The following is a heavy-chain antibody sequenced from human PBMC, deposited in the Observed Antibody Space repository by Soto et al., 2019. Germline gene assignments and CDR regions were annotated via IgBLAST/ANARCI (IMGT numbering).Heavy chain of an antibody. CDR1: GFSLSTSGVG. Sequence: SGPTLVNPTQPLTLTCAFSGFSLSTSGVGVGWIRQPPGKALEWLALIYWNDDKRYSPSLKSRLTITKDTSKNQVVLTMTNMDPVDTATYYCAHRQYSSSSVYFDYWGQGTLVTVSS. J-gene: IGHJ4*02. CDR3: AHRQYSSSSVYFDY. V-gene: IGHV2-5*01. CDR2: IYWNDDK. D-gene: IGHD6-6*01.